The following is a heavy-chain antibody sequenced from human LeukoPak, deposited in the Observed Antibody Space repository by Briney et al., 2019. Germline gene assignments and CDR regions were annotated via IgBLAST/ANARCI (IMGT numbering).Heavy chain of an antibody. CDR3: ARVSRYCSSTSCLLDY. Sequence: PGGSLRLSCAASGFTFSSYSMNWVRQAPGKGLEWVSSISSSSSYIYYADSVKGRFTISRDNAKNSLYLQMNSLRAEDTAVYYCARVSRYCSSTSCLLDYWGQGTLVTVSS. CDR2: ISSSSSYI. CDR1: GFTFSSYS. D-gene: IGHD2-2*01. J-gene: IGHJ4*02. V-gene: IGHV3-21*01.